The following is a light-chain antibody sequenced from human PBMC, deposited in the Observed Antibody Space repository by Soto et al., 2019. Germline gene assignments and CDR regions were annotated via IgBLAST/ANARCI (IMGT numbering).Light chain of an antibody. CDR3: QSRSKWT. CDR1: QSVSDY. Sequence: ESVLTQSPATLSLSPGERATLSCRAGQSVSDYLAWYQQKPGQAPRPLIYDASNRATVIPARFSGSGSGTDFTLTISSLEPEDFAVYYCQSRSKWTFGQGTKV. J-gene: IGKJ1*01. V-gene: IGKV3-11*01. CDR2: DAS.